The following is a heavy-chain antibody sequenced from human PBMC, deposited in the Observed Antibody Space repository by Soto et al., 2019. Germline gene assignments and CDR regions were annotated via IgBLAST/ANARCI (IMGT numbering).Heavy chain of an antibody. D-gene: IGHD5-18*01. J-gene: IGHJ4*02. Sequence: QVQLVQSGAEVKKPESSVKVSCKAPGGTFSTYAISWVRQAPGQGLEWMGGIIPMVGTANYAQRFQDRVTITADESTNKVYMELSSLRSEDTAVYFCASGIQLWLRRINNGYSGWGQGTLVTVSS. CDR1: GGTFSTYA. V-gene: IGHV1-69*12. CDR3: ASGIQLWLRRINNGYSG. CDR2: IIPMVGTA.